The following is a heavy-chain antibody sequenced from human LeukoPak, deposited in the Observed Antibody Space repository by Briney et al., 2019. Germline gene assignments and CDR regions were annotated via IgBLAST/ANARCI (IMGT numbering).Heavy chain of an antibody. CDR2: IYYSGST. CDR3: ARHRDDYDSSGRFDY. Sequence: PSQTLSLTCTVSGGSISSGDYYWSWIRQPPGKGLEWIGYIYYSGSTYYNPSLKSRVTISVDTSKNQFSLKLSSVTAADTAVYYCARHRDDYDSSGRFDYWGQGTLVTVSS. J-gene: IGHJ4*02. D-gene: IGHD3-22*01. CDR1: GGSISSGDYY. V-gene: IGHV4-30-4*08.